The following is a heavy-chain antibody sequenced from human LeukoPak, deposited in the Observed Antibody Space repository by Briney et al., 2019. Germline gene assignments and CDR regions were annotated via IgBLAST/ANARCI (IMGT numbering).Heavy chain of an antibody. V-gene: IGHV3-66*01. CDR1: GFTVSSNY. Sequence: GGSLRLSCAASGFTVSSNYMTWVRQAPGKGLEWVSVIYSGGNTYYADSVKGRFTISRDNTKNTLYLQMNSLRAEDTAVYYCARDRGRGWFDPWGQGTLVTVSS. D-gene: IGHD3-10*01. CDR2: IYSGGNT. CDR3: ARDRGRGWFDP. J-gene: IGHJ5*02.